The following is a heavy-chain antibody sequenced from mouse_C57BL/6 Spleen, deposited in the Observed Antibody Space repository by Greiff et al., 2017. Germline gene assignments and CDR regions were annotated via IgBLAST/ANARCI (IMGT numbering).Heavy chain of an antibody. CDR3: ARDYDSKDVDY. CDR2: IHPNSGST. D-gene: IGHD1-1*01. V-gene: IGHV1-64*01. CDR1: GYTFTSYW. J-gene: IGHJ2*01. Sequence: QVQLKQPGAELVKPGASVKLSCKASGYTFTSYWMHWVKQRPGQGLEWIGMIHPNSGSTNYNEKVKSKATLTVDKASSTAYMQLSSLTSEDSAVYYCARDYDSKDVDYWGQGTTLTVSS.